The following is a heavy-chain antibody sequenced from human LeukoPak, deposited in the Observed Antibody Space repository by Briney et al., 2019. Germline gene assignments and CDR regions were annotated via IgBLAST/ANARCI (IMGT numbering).Heavy chain of an antibody. CDR2: ITGGHYPT. CDR3: TKDPNGDYVGAFEP. J-gene: IGHJ5*02. V-gene: IGHV3-23*01. D-gene: IGHD4-17*01. CDR1: GFSFSSFA. Sequence: GGSLRLSCAASGFSFSSFAMTWVRQAPGKGLEWVSSITGGHYPTYNTDSVKGRFTISRDKSKNTLYLQMNSLRADDTAAYYCTKDPNGDYVGAFEPWGQGTLVTVSS.